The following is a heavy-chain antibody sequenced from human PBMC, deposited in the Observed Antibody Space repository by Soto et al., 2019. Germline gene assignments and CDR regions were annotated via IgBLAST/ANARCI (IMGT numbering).Heavy chain of an antibody. V-gene: IGHV3-74*01. Sequence: GGSLSLACAASGFTFSNSWMHWVRQVSGKGLEWVSRINADGTSTSYADSVKGRFTISRDNAKNTLYLHVNSLRAEDTAVYYCVKVLARGVGVPRFYFDSWGQGALVTV. J-gene: IGHJ4*02. CDR2: INADGTST. D-gene: IGHD2-2*01. CDR1: GFTFSNSW. CDR3: VKVLARGVGVPRFYFDS.